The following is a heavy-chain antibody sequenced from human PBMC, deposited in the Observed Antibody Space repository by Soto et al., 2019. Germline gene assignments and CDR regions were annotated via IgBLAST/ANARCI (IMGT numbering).Heavy chain of an antibody. CDR2: INPKSGGT. CDR1: GYTFTVYY. V-gene: IGHV1-2*02. J-gene: IGHJ4*02. D-gene: IGHD1-26*01. CDR3: ARDLAKGGGSAGFDY. Sequence: ASVKVSCKASGYTFTVYYMHCVRQSPLQGLEGMGWINPKSGGTMYPQKFQGRVTTTWDTSISTAYMALTRLRSDDTAVYYCARDLAKGGGSAGFDYWGQGTLVTVSS.